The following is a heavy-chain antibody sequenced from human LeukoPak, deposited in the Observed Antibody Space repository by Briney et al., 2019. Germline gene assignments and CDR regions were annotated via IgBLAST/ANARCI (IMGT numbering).Heavy chain of an antibody. J-gene: IGHJ6*03. CDR1: GFTFDDYG. V-gene: IGHV3-20*04. CDR2: INWNGGSS. CDR3: ARSDIGWLRAPYYMDV. D-gene: IGHD5-12*01. Sequence: GGSLRLSCAASGFTFDDYGMSWVRQAPGKGLEWVSGINWNGGSSGYADSVKGRFTISRDNAKNSLYLQMNSLRAEDTALYYCARSDIGWLRAPYYMDVWGKGTTVTVSS.